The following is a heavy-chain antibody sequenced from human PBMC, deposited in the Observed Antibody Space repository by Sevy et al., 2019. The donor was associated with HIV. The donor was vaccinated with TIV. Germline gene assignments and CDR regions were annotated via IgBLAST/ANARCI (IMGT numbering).Heavy chain of an antibody. D-gene: IGHD1-1*01. CDR3: KRVYDITWNGHYFDY. J-gene: IGHJ4*02. CDR1: GFTFSSYW. CDR2: LSSDGSTT. Sequence: GGSLRLSCAASGFTFSSYWMNWVRQAPGKGLVWVSRLSSDGSTTIYADSVKGRFTISRDNAKNTLYLQINSLRAEDTAVNYCKRVYDITWNGHYFDYWGQGTLVTVSS. V-gene: IGHV3-74*01.